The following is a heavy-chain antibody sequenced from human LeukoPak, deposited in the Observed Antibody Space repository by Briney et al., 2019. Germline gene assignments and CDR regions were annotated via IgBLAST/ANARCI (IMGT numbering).Heavy chain of an antibody. Sequence: SETLSLTCTVSGGSISGYYWSWIRQPPGKGLEWIGYIYHSGSTYYNPSLKSRVTISVDRSKNQFSLKLSSVTAADTAVYYCARHSESPSTSHFDYWGQGTLVTVSS. V-gene: IGHV4-59*08. CDR2: IYHSGST. CDR3: ARHSESPSTSHFDY. D-gene: IGHD1-14*01. J-gene: IGHJ4*02. CDR1: GGSISGYY.